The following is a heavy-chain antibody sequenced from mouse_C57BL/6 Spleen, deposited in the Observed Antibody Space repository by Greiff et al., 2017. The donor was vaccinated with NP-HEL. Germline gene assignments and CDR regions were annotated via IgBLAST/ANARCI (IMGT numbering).Heavy chain of an antibody. CDR1: GYTFTDYN. J-gene: IGHJ2*01. CDR3: ARRGYYGSYYFDY. D-gene: IGHD1-1*01. Sequence: EVKLVESGPELVKPGASVKIPCKASGYTFTDYNMDWVKQSHGKSLEWIGDINPNNGGTIYNQKFKGKATLTVDKSPSTAYMELRSLTSEDTAVYYCARRGYYGSYYFDYWGQGTTLTVSS. CDR2: INPNNGGT. V-gene: IGHV1-18*01.